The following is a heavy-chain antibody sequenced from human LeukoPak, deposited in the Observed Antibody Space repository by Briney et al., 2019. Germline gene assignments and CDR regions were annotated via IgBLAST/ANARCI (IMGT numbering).Heavy chain of an antibody. CDR2: IYYSGST. CDR1: GGSISSSIYY. V-gene: IGHV4-39*01. D-gene: IGHD2-2*01. J-gene: IGHJ4*02. Sequence: SETLSLTCTVSGGSISSSIYYWGWIRQPPGKGLEWIGSIYYSGSTYYNPSLKSRVTISVDTSKNQFSLKLKSVTAADMAVYYCARLADCSSTSCYDHWGQGTVVTVSS. CDR3: ARLADCSSTSCYDH.